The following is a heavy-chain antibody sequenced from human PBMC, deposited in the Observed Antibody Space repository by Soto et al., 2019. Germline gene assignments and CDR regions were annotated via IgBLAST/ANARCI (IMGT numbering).Heavy chain of an antibody. V-gene: IGHV1-69*13. CDR1: GGTFSSYA. Sequence: SVKVSCKASGGTFSSYAISWVRQAPGQGLEWMGGIIPIFGTANYAQKFQGRVTITADESTSTAYMELSSLRSEDTAVYYCARDLEGGSGASVVAATWYDDFDIWGQGTMVNVSS. D-gene: IGHD2-15*01. CDR2: IIPIFGTA. J-gene: IGHJ3*02. CDR3: ARDLEGGSGASVVAATWYDDFDI.